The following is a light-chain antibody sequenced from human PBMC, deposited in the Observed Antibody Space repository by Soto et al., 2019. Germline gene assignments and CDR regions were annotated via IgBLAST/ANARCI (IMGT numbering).Light chain of an antibody. J-gene: IGKJ1*01. CDR2: GAS. V-gene: IGKV3-15*01. CDR1: QSVSSN. Sequence: EIVMTQSPATLSVSPGERATLSCRASQSVSSNLAWYQQKPGQAPRLLIYGASTRATGIPARFSGSGAGTEFRLTISSLQSEDFAVYYCQQYNNWWTFGQGTKLEIK. CDR3: QQYNNWWT.